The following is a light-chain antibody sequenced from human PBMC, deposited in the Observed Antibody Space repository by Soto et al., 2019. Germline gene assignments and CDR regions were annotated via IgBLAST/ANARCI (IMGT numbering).Light chain of an antibody. CDR1: QGISKS. Sequence: DIQMTQSPSSLSASVGDRVTITCRATQGISKSLAWFQQKAGEAPKSLIYDVSNLQSEVPSKFSGSGSGTDFTLTISSLQPADVATYYCQQYKSYPLTFGGGTKVEIK. V-gene: IGKV1-16*02. CDR3: QQYKSYPLT. CDR2: DVS. J-gene: IGKJ4*01.